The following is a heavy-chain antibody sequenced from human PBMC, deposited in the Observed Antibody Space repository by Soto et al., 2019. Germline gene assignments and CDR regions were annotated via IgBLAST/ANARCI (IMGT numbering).Heavy chain of an antibody. V-gene: IGHV3-23*01. CDR3: AREYSSAWKTFDY. Sequence: PGGSLRLSCAASGFTFNSYALSWVRQAPGKGLEWVSSISGSGGSTYYPDSVKGRFTISRDNSKNTLYLQMNSLRAEDTAVYYCAREYSSAWKTFDYWGQGTLVTVSS. CDR1: GFTFNSYA. J-gene: IGHJ4*02. CDR2: ISGSGGST. D-gene: IGHD6-19*01.